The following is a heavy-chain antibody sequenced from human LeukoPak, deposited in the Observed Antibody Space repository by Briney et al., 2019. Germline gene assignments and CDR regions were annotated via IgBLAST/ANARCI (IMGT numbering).Heavy chain of an antibody. CDR3: VRGPGHSSSWFFDY. J-gene: IGHJ4*02. CDR1: GDSISSYY. D-gene: IGHD6-13*01. V-gene: IGHV4-4*07. Sequence: KPSETLSLTCTVSGDSISSYYWSWIRQPAGKGLEWIGRIYGSGSTNYNPSLKSRVSMSVDTSKNQFSLKLNSVTAADTAVYFCVRGPGHSSSWFFDYWGQGTLVTVSS. CDR2: IYGSGST.